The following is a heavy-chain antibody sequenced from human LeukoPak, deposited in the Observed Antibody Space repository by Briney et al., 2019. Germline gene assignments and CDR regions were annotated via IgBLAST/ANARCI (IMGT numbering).Heavy chain of an antibody. V-gene: IGHV4-31*03. CDR2: IYYSGST. CDR1: GGSISSGGYY. Sequence: SQTLSLTCTVSGGSISSGGYYWSWIRQHPGKGLEWIGYIYYSGSTYYNPSLKSRVTISVDTSKNQFSLKLSSVTAADTAVYYCARVVYCSSTSCSGAFDIWGQGTMVTVSS. J-gene: IGHJ3*02. CDR3: ARVVYCSSTSCSGAFDI. D-gene: IGHD2-2*01.